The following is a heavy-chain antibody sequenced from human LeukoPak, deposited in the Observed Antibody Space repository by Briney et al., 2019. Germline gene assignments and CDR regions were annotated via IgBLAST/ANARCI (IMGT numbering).Heavy chain of an antibody. Sequence: SETLSLTCTVSGGSMSNHYWSWVGQPPGNGLEWIAYVYSNGATNYNPSLKSRATISLDTSKNQFSLKLTSVTAADTAVYFCARLSSGRPHEYHQHWGQGTLVSVSS. CDR1: GGSMSNHY. CDR3: ARLSSGRPHEYHQH. J-gene: IGHJ1*01. D-gene: IGHD3-22*01. CDR2: VYSNGAT. V-gene: IGHV4-59*11.